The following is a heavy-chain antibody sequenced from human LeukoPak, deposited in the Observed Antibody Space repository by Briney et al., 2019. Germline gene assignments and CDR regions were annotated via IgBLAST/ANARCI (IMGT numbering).Heavy chain of an antibody. CDR2: IYTSGST. CDR3: AREEGHFDY. J-gene: IGHJ4*02. V-gene: IGHV4-61*02. Sequence: SETLSLTCTVSGGSISSGSYYWSWIRQPAGKGLEWIGRIYTSGSTNYNPSLKSRVTISVDTSKNQFSLKLSSVAAADTAVYYCAREEGHFDYWGQGTLVTVSS. CDR1: GGSISSGSYY.